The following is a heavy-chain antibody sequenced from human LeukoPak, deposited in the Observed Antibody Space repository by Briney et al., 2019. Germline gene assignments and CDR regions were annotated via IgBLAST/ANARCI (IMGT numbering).Heavy chain of an antibody. V-gene: IGHV4-31*02. CDR2: IYYSGST. CDR1: GFTFSDYY. CDR3: ARTPYQREYYCDSSGKNLDQYYFDY. D-gene: IGHD3-22*01. Sequence: LRLSCAASGFTFSDYYMSWIRQAPGKGLEWIGYIYYSGSTYYNPSLKSRVTISVDTSKNQFSLKLSSVTAADTAVYYCARTPYQREYYCDSSGKNLDQYYFDYWGQGTLVTVSS. J-gene: IGHJ4*02.